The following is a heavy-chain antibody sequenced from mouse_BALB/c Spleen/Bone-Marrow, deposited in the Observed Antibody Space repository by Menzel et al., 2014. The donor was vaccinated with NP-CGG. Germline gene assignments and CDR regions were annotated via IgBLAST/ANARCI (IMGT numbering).Heavy chain of an antibody. CDR3: ARNWYYFDY. J-gene: IGHJ2*01. CDR1: GFTFSNFG. V-gene: IGHV5-17*02. CDR2: ISSGSTSI. Sequence: EVKVVESGGGIVQSGGSRKLSCAASGFTFSNFGIHWLRQAPEKGLEWVAYISSGSTSIYYADTVKGRFTVSRGNPKNTLFLQMASLRSEDSAVYYCARNWYYFDYWDQGTTLTVSS. D-gene: IGHD4-1*01.